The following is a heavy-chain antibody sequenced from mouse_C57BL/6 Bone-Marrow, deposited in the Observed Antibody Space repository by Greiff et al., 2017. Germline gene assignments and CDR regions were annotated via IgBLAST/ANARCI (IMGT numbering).Heavy chain of an antibody. J-gene: IGHJ4*01. V-gene: IGHV3-3*01. CDR1: GFSINSDCY. Sequence: EVQRVESGPSLVRPSQTLSLTCTVTGFSINSDCYWIWIRQFPGNKLEYIGYTFYSGITYYNPSLESRTYITRDTSKNQFSLKLSSVTTEYTATYYCARGDDYDGAMDYWGQGTSVTVSS. CDR3: ARGDDYDGAMDY. CDR2: TFYSGIT. D-gene: IGHD2-4*01.